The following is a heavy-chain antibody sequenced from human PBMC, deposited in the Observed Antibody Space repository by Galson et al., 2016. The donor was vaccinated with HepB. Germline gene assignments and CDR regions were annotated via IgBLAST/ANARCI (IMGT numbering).Heavy chain of an antibody. CDR3: ALGQGFLADS. CDR2: IKQDGSAK. CDR1: GFTLSSYW. Sequence: SLRLSCAASGFTLSSYWMNWVRQAPGKGLEWVAIIKQDGSAKYYVDSLKGRFTISRDNAKNSLYLQMSSLRPEDTAVYYCALGQGFLADSWGQGTLVTVSS. J-gene: IGHJ4*02. V-gene: IGHV3-7*05.